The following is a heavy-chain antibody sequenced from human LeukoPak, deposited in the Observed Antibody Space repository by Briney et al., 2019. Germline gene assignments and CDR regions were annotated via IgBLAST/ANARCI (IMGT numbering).Heavy chain of an antibody. D-gene: IGHD3-10*01. Sequence: ASVKVSCKASGYTFTGYYMHWVRQAPGEALEWMGRINPNSGGTNYAQKFQGRVTMTRDTSISTAYMELSRLRSDDTAVYYCAREIRVGNWFDPWGQGTLVTVSS. CDR1: GYTFTGYY. CDR2: INPNSGGT. CDR3: AREIRVGNWFDP. V-gene: IGHV1-2*06. J-gene: IGHJ5*02.